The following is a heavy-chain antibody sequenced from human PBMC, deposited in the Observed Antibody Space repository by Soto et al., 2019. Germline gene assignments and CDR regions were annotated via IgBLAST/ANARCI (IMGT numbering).Heavy chain of an antibody. J-gene: IGHJ6*02. CDR1: GYSFTSYW. Sequence: GESLKISCQGSGYSFTSYWIGWVRQMPGKGLEWMGIIYPGDSDTRYSPSFQGQVTISADKSISTAYLQWSSLKASDTAMYYCARIDSYYDFWSGYYWDYYYYGMDVWGQGTTVTVSS. V-gene: IGHV5-51*01. CDR2: IYPGDSDT. CDR3: ARIDSYYDFWSGYYWDYYYYGMDV. D-gene: IGHD3-3*01.